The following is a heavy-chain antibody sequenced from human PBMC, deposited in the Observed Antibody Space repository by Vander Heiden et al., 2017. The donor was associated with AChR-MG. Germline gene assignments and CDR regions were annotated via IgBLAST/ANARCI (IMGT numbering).Heavy chain of an antibody. J-gene: IGHJ4*02. CDR1: GGSISSYY. Sequence: QVQLQESGPGLVKPSETLSLTCTVSGGSISSYYWSWIRQPAGKGLEWIGRIYTSGSTNYNPSLKSRVTMSVDTSKNQFSLKLSSVTAADTAVYYCARDYVWGSYPPYFDYWGQGTLVTVSS. CDR3: ARDYVWGSYPPYFDY. V-gene: IGHV4-4*07. CDR2: IYTSGST. D-gene: IGHD3-16*02.